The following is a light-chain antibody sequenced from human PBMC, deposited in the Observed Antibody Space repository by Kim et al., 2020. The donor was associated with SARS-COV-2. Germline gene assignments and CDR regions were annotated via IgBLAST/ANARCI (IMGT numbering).Light chain of an antibody. CDR1: SSDVVGYNY. CDR3: SSYAGSNNVV. J-gene: IGLJ2*01. V-gene: IGLV2-8*01. Sequence: SFTISCTETSSDVVGYNYLPWYQQHPGKAPNLMIYEVSKRPSGVPDRFSGSKSGNTASLTVSGLQAEDEADYYCSSYAGSNNVVFGGGTQLTVL. CDR2: EVS.